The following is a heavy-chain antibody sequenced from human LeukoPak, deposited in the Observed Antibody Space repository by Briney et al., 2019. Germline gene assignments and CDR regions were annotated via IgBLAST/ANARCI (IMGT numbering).Heavy chain of an antibody. D-gene: IGHD1-26*01. CDR2: INPSGGST. Sequence: ASVKVSCKASGYTFTSYYMHWVRQAPGQGLEWIGIINPSGGSTSYAQKFQGRVTMTRDMSTSTVYMELSSLRSEDTAVYYCARGEGGGATTGGYFQHWGQGTLVTVSS. J-gene: IGHJ1*01. CDR1: GYTFTSYY. CDR3: ARGEGGGATTGGYFQH. V-gene: IGHV1-46*01.